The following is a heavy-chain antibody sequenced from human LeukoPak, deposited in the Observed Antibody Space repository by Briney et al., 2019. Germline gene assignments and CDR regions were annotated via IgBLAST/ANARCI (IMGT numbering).Heavy chain of an antibody. CDR1: GFSLITSGVG. CDR3: AHRRRGTYYGY. D-gene: IGHD1-26*01. V-gene: IGHV2-5*02. CDR2: IYGDDDK. Sequence: SGPTLVKPTRTLTLTCTFSGFSLITSGVGVGWIRQPPGKALEWLALIYGDDDKRYRTPLKSRLAITKDIPKNQVVLTMTNMDPVDTATYYCAHRRRGTYYGYWGQGTLVTVSS. J-gene: IGHJ4*02.